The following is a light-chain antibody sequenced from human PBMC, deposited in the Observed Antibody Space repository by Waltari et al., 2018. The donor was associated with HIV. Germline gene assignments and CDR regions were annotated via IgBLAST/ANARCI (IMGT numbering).Light chain of an antibody. CDR1: SRDVGGSDH. CDR3: SSYTSSSTRV. V-gene: IGLV2-14*03. J-gene: IGLJ2*01. CDR2: DVS. Sequence: QSALTQPASVSGSPGPSLPISCTGTSRDVGGSDHLSWYQQHPGKAPKLMIYDVSNRPSGVSNRFSGSKSGNTASLSISGLQAEDEADYYCSSYTSSSTRVFGGGTKLTVL.